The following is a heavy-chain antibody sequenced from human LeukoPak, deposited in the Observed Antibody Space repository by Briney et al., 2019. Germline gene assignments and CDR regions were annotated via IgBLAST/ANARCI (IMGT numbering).Heavy chain of an antibody. D-gene: IGHD6-19*01. CDR2: IYYTGST. J-gene: IGHJ4*02. CDR3: ARVRPASGWVFDY. Sequence: SETLSLTCTVSGGSINNYYWSWVRQPPGAGLEWLAYIYYTGSTNYNPSLKSRVTTSVDTSKDQFSLKLSSVTAADTAVYYCARVRPASGWVFDYWGQGTLVTVSS. CDR1: GGSINNYY. V-gene: IGHV4-59*01.